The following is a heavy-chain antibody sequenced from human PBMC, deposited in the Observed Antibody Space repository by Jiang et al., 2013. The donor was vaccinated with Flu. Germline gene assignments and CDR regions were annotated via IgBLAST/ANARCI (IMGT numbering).Heavy chain of an antibody. V-gene: IGHV1-3*01. CDR3: ARAAYNWNYGSPAYGAFDI. CDR1: A. D-gene: IGHD1-7*01. CDR2: INAGNGNT. Sequence: AMHWVRQAPGQRLEWMGWINAGNGNTKYSQKFQGRVTITRDTSASTAYMELSSLRSEDTAVYYCARAAYNWNYGSPAYGAFDIWGQGTMVTVSS. J-gene: IGHJ3*02.